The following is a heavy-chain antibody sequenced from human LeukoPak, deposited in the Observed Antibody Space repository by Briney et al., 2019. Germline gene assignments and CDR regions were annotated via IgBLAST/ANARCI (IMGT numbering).Heavy chain of an antibody. CDR3: ARTYYDILTGYNPYFDY. CDR1: GFTFTTYS. Sequence: GGSLRLSCAASGFTFTTYSMNWVRQAPGKGLEWVSSITSSSTSMYYADSVKGRFTISRDNAKNSLYLQMISLRAEDTAVYYCARTYYDILTGYNPYFDYWGQGTLVTVSS. V-gene: IGHV3-21*01. J-gene: IGHJ4*02. D-gene: IGHD3-9*01. CDR2: ITSSSTSM.